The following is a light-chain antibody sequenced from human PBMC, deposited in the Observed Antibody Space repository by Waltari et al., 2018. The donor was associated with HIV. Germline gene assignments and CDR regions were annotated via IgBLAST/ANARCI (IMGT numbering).Light chain of an antibody. CDR2: EVV. CDR1: DTHHSD. J-gene: IGLJ2*01. CDR3: TSYISSAIPV. V-gene: IGLV2-14*01. Sequence: QSALTQPASVSGSPVQSITISCTGTDTHHSDVPWYPHRPGEAPKVIIFEVVNRPSGVSNRFSGSRSGNTASLTISGLLAEDEADYFCTSYISSAIPVFGGGTKVTVL.